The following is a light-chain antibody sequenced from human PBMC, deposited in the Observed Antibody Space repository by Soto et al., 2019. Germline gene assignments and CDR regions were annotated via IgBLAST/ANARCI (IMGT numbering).Light chain of an antibody. CDR1: SSNIGSNP. Sequence: QSVLTQPPSASGTPGLRVTFSCSGSSSNIGSNPVSWYQLLPGTAPKLLIYDNARPSGVPDRFSGSKSGTSASLDISGLQSEDEADYYCAAWDASRNGVVFGGGTKLTVL. J-gene: IGLJ2*01. CDR3: AAWDASRNGVV. CDR2: DN. V-gene: IGLV1-44*01.